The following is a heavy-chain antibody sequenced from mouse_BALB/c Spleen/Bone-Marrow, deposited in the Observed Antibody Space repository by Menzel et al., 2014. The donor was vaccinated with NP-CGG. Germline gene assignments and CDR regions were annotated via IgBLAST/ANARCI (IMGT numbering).Heavy chain of an antibody. J-gene: IGHJ3*01. CDR1: GYTFTSYY. V-gene: IGHV1S81*02. CDR3: TNDYLFAY. D-gene: IGHD2-4*01. Sequence: QVQLKESGAELVKPGASVKLPCKASGYTFTSYYMYWVKQRPGQGLEWIGEINPSNGGTNFNEKFKSKATLTVDKSSSTAYMQLSSLTSEDSAVYYCTNDYLFAYWGQGTLVTVSA. CDR2: INPSNGGT.